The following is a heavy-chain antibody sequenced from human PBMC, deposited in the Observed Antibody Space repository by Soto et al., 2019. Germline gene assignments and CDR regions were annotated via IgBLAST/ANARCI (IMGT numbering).Heavy chain of an antibody. CDR2: IYYSGST. CDR1: GGSISSYY. CDR3: ARYHDYGDRNWLDP. J-gene: IGHJ5*02. Sequence: PSETLSLTCTVSGGSISSYYWSWIRQPPGKGLEWIGYIYYSGSTNYNPSLKSRVTISVDTSKNQFSLKLSSVTAADTAVYYCARYHDYGDRNWLDPWGQGTLVTSPQ. D-gene: IGHD4-17*01. V-gene: IGHV4-59*08.